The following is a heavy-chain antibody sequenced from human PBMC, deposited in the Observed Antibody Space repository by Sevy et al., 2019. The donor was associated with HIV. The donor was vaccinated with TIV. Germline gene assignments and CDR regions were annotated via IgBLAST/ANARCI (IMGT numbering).Heavy chain of an antibody. V-gene: IGHV3-21*01. D-gene: IGHD2-21*02. Sequence: GGSLRLSCAASGFTFSSYSMNWVRQAPGKGLEWVSSISSSSSYIYYADSVKGRFTISRDNAKNSLYLQMNSLRAEDTAVYYCARGPRGDNHYGMDVWGQGTTVTVSS. J-gene: IGHJ6*02. CDR3: ARGPRGDNHYGMDV. CDR1: GFTFSSYS. CDR2: ISSSSSYI.